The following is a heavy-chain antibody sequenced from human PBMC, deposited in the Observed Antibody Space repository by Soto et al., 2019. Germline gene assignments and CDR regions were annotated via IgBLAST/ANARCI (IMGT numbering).Heavy chain of an antibody. Sequence: ASVKVSCKASGYSFTTYDINWVRQAAGQGFEWVGWMNPNSGDTGYAQSFQDRVTMTRDTSTSTAYMELGSLKSEDTAIYYCARNRATTRDFDFWGQGTLVTVSS. CDR3: ARNRATTRDFDF. CDR2: MNPNSGDT. V-gene: IGHV1-8*01. CDR1: GYSFTTYD. J-gene: IGHJ4*02. D-gene: IGHD1-1*01.